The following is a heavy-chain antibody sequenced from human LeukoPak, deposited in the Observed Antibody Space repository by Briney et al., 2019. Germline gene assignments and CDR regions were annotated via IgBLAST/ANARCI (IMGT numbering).Heavy chain of an antibody. V-gene: IGHV4-34*01. CDR1: GGSFSGYY. CDR3: ARLFRKRTYYYDSSGYFDY. D-gene: IGHD3-22*01. J-gene: IGHJ4*02. CDR2: INHSGST. Sequence: SETLSLTCAVYGGSFSGYYWSWIRQPPGKGLEWIGEINHSGSTNYNPSLKSRVTISVDTSKNQFSLQLSSVTAADTAVYYCARLFRKRTYYYDSSGYFDYWGQGTLVTVSS.